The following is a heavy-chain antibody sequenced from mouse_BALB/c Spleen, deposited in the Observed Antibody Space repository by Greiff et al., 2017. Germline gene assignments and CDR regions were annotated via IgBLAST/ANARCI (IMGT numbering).Heavy chain of an antibody. J-gene: IGHJ1*01. CDR1: GFNIKDYY. Sequence: EVQLQQSGAELVRPGALVKLSCKASGFNIKDYYMHWVKQRPEQGLEWIGWIDPENGNTIYDPKFQGKASITADTSSNTAYLQLSSLTSEDTAVYYCARSLGPWYFDVWGAGTTVTVSS. V-gene: IGHV14-1*02. D-gene: IGHD4-1*01. CDR3: ARSLGPWYFDV. CDR2: IDPENGNT.